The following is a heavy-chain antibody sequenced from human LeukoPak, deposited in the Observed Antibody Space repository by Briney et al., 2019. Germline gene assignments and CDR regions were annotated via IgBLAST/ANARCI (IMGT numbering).Heavy chain of an antibody. D-gene: IGHD2-2*01. CDR2: INHSRST. J-gene: IGHJ4*02. V-gene: IGHV4-34*01. CDR1: GGSFSGYY. Sequence: PSETLSLTCAVYGGSFSGYYWSWIRQPPGKGLEWIGEINHSRSTNYNPSLKSRVTISVDTSKNQFSLKLSSVTAADTALYYCASTTDTVVVPAARARFDYWGQGTLVTVSS. CDR3: ASTTDTVVVPAARARFDY.